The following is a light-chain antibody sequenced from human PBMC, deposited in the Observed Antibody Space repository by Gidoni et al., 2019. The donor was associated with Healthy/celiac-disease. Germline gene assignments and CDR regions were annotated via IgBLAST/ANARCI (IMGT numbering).Light chain of an antibody. Sequence: DIQMTQSPSSLSASVGDRVTITCQASQDISNYLNWYQQKPGKAPKLLIYYASNLETGVPSRFSGSGSGTDFTFTISSLQPEDIATYYCQQYDNLVTFGQGTKVEIK. CDR2: YAS. J-gene: IGKJ1*01. CDR3: QQYDNLVT. CDR1: QDISNY. V-gene: IGKV1-33*01.